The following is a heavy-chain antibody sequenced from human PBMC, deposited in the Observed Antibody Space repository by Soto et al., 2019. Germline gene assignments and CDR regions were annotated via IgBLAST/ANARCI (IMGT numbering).Heavy chain of an antibody. CDR1: VGSISSGGYY. J-gene: IGHJ5*02. V-gene: IGHV4-31*03. CDR3: ARAHPYYDFLFDYSQTTGFDP. CDR2: IYYSGST. D-gene: IGHD3-9*01. Sequence: PSDPLSLTCTVSVGSISSGGYYWSWIRQHPGKGLEWIGYIYYSGSTYYNPSLKSRVTISVDTSKNQFSLKLSSVTAADTAVYYCARAHPYYDFLFDYSQTTGFDPRAQ.